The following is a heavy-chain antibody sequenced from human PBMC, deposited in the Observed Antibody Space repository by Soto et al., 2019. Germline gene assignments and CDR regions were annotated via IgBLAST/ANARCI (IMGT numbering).Heavy chain of an antibody. J-gene: IGHJ4*02. D-gene: IGHD3-10*01. CDR2: IVVGSGNT. Sequence: SVKVSCKASGYTFTSYAMHWVRQAPGQRLEWIGWIVVGSGNTNYAQKFQERVTITRDMSTSTAYMELSSLRSEDTAVYYCAVVYYYGSGSYYNYFDYWGQGPWSPSPQ. V-gene: IGHV1-58*02. CDR1: GYTFTSYA. CDR3: AVVYYYGSGSYYNYFDY.